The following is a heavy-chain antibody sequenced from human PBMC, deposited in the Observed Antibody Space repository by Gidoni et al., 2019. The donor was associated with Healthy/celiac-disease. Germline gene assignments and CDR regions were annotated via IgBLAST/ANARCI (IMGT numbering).Heavy chain of an antibody. CDR1: DNTFPATY. V-gene: IGHV1-2*02. CDR2: INPNSGGT. D-gene: IGHD6-13*01. Sequence: QLRRVSLGLGVRSLGPPVRAPGKPPDNTFPATYCPGVRQAPGQGLEWMGWINPNSGGTNYAQKFQGRVTMTRDTSISTAYMELSRLRSDDTAVYYCARVKGWNSSSWYEADWYFDLWGRGTLVTVSS. CDR3: ARVKGWNSSSWYEADWYFDL. J-gene: IGHJ2*01.